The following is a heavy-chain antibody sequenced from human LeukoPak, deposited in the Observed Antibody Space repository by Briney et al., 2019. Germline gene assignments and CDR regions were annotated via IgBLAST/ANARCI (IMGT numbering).Heavy chain of an antibody. V-gene: IGHV4-59*01. D-gene: IGHD3-22*01. CDR1: DGSISGYY. J-gene: IGHJ4*02. CDR3: ARRPYYDSSGYYSVREYYFDY. Sequence: SETLSLTCTVSDGSISGYYWSWIRQPPGKGLEWIGYIYYSGSTNYNPSLKSRVTISIDTSKNQFSLELRSVTAADTAVYYCARRPYYDSSGYYSVREYYFDYWGQGTLVTVSS. CDR2: IYYSGST.